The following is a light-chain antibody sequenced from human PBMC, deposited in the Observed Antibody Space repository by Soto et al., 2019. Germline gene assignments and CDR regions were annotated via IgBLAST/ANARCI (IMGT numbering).Light chain of an antibody. CDR3: QQYKSYSWT. CDR2: KAS. V-gene: IGKV1-5*03. J-gene: IGKJ1*01. Sequence: IQMTQSTSTLSASVGDRVTITCRASQSISSWLAWYQQKPGKAPKLLIYKASSLESGVPLRFSGSGSGTEFTLTISSLQPDDFASYYCQQYKSYSWTFGQGTKVDIK. CDR1: QSISSW.